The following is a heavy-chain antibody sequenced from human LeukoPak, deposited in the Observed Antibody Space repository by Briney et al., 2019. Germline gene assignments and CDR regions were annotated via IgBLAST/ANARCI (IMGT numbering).Heavy chain of an antibody. CDR1: GFTFSSYA. Sequence: GGSLRLSCAASGFTFSSYAMSWVRQAPGKGLEWVSAISGSGGSTYYADSVKGRFTIPRDNSKNTLYLQMNSLRAEDTAVYYCAKDLGPPDCSSTSCYSNYYYYGMDVWGQGTTVTVSS. J-gene: IGHJ6*02. CDR2: ISGSGGST. CDR3: AKDLGPPDCSSTSCYSNYYYYGMDV. V-gene: IGHV3-23*01. D-gene: IGHD2-2*02.